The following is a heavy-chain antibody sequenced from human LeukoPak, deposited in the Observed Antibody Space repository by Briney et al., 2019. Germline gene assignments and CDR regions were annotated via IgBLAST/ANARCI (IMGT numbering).Heavy chain of an antibody. CDR1: GFTFSSYA. CDR2: IYSGGST. J-gene: IGHJ6*02. D-gene: IGHD3-3*01. Sequence: GGSLRLSCAASGFTFSSYAMNWVRQAPGKGLEWVSVIYSGGSTYYADSVKGRFTISRHNSKNTLYLQMNSLRAEDTAVYYCARAGVAIFGVAQAPYGMDVWGQGTTVTVSS. CDR3: ARAGVAIFGVAQAPYGMDV. V-gene: IGHV3-53*04.